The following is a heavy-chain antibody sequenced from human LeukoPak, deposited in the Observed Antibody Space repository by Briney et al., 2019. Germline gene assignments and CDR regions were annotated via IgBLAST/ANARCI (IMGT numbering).Heavy chain of an antibody. CDR2: IYYSGST. V-gene: IGHV4-39*01. CDR1: GGSISSSSYY. Sequence: SETLSLTCTVSGGSISSSSYYWGWIRQPLGKGLEWIGSIYYSGSTYYNPSLKSRVTISVDTSKNQFSLKLSSVTAADTAVYYCARWGEYNDYWGQGTLVTVSS. J-gene: IGHJ4*02. CDR3: ARWGEYNDY. D-gene: IGHD3-16*01.